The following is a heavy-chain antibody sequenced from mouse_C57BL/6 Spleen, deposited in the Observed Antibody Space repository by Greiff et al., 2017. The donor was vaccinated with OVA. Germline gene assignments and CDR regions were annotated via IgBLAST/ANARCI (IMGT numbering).Heavy chain of an antibody. J-gene: IGHJ2*01. CDR1: GFTFSSYA. Sequence: EVQGVESGGGLVKPGGSLKLSCAASGFTFSSYAMSWVRQTPEKRLEWVATISDGGSYTYYPDNVKGRFTISRDNAKNNLYLQMSHLKSEDTAMYYCAREGGSFCFDYWGQGTTLTVSS. D-gene: IGHD1-1*02. CDR2: ISDGGSYT. CDR3: AREGGSFCFDY. V-gene: IGHV5-4*01.